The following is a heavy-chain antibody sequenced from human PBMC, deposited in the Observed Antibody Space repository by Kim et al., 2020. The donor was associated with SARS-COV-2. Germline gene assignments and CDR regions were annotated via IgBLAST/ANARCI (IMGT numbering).Heavy chain of an antibody. Sequence: GGSLRLSCAASGFTFSSYAMHWVRQAPGKGLEWVAVISYDGSNKYYADSVKGRFTISRDNSKNTLYLQMNSLRAEDTAVYYCARDPLMVRGVNHYFDYWG. J-gene: IGHJ4*01. CDR2: ISYDGSNK. D-gene: IGHD3-10*01. V-gene: IGHV3-30*04. CDR3: ARDPLMVRGVNHYFDY. CDR1: GFTFSSYA.